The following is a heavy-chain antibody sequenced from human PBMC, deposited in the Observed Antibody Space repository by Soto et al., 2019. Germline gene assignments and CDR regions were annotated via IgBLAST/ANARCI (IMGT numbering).Heavy chain of an antibody. J-gene: IGHJ6*02. CDR2: ISTYNGNT. D-gene: IGHD3-10*01. V-gene: IGHV1-18*01. Sequence: VKDSCKASDYTFSNYGISCVRQAPGQGLEWMGWISTYNGNTNYAQNLQGRASMTTDTSTSTAYMELRSLRSDDTAVYYCAIGLWFGPSNMAVWGQGTSVTVSS. CDR1: DYTFSNYG. CDR3: AIGLWFGPSNMAV.